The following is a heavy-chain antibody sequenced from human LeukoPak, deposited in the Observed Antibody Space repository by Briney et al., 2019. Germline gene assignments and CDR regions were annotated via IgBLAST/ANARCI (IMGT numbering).Heavy chain of an antibody. CDR2: INSDGSST. V-gene: IGHV3-74*01. J-gene: IGHJ4*02. D-gene: IGHD6-13*01. CDR1: GFTFSSYW. Sequence: PGGSLRLSCAASGFTFSSYWMHWVRQAPGKGLVWVSRINSDGSSTSYADSVKGRFTISRDNAKNTLYLQMNSLRAEDTAVYYCARIYSSSWYPAIDYWGQGTLVTVSS. CDR3: ARIYSSSWYPAIDY.